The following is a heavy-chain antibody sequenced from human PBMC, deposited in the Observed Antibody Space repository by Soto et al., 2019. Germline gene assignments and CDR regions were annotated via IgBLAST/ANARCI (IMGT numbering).Heavy chain of an antibody. J-gene: IGHJ4*02. CDR1: GFSVTNNY. Sequence: EVQVVESGGGLVQPGGSLRLSCAASGFSVTNNYMNWVRQAPGKGLEWVSIIDIGGNTYYADSVKDRFTISRDNSRNTLSLQMDSLRAEDTAVYYCARGRGSTGYLGREHYFDYWGQGTLVTVSP. V-gene: IGHV3-66*01. CDR3: ARGRGSTGYLGREHYFDY. CDR2: IDIGGNT. D-gene: IGHD2-2*01.